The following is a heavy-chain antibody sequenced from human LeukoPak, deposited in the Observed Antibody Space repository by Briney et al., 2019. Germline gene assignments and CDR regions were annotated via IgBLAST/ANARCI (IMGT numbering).Heavy chain of an antibody. CDR1: GVSFDDYY. Sequence: SETLSLTCAVSGVSFDDYYWAWVRQTPGKGLEWLGEINHSGYTNNRPSLKSRATLSVDTSRKQFSLNLRSVTVADAGIYYCTRMTTGHDYWGQGTLVTVSS. J-gene: IGHJ4*02. CDR2: INHSGYT. CDR3: TRMTTGHDY. V-gene: IGHV4-34*04. D-gene: IGHD4-17*01.